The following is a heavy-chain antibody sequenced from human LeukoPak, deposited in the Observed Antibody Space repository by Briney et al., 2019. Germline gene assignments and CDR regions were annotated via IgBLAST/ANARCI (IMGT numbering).Heavy chain of an antibody. J-gene: IGHJ4*02. CDR3: ARLQYGDYVAFDY. D-gene: IGHD4-17*01. CDR1: GGSISSYY. V-gene: IGHV4-59*01. CDR2: IYYSGST. Sequence: SETLSLTCTVSGGSISSYYWSWIRQPPGKGLEWIGYIYYSGSTNYNPSLKSRVTLSVDASKNQFSLRLSSVTAADTAVYYCARLQYGDYVAFDYWGQGTLVTVSS.